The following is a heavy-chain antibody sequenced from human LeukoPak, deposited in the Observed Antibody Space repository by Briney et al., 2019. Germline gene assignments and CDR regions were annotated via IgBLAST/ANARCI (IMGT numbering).Heavy chain of an antibody. J-gene: IGHJ5*02. Sequence: ASVKVSCKASGYTFIGYYMHWVRQAPGQGLEWMGWINPNSGGTNYAQKLQGRVTMTTDTSTSTAYMELRSLRSDDTAVYYCAGLYSSSWWNWFDPWGQGTLVTVSS. CDR2: INPNSGGT. D-gene: IGHD6-13*01. CDR3: AGLYSSSWWNWFDP. CDR1: GYTFIGYY. V-gene: IGHV1-2*02.